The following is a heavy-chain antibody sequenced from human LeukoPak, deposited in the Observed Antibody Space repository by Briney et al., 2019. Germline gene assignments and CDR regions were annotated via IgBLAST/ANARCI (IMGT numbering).Heavy chain of an antibody. J-gene: IGHJ4*02. D-gene: IGHD6-19*01. Sequence: PGGSLRLSCAASVFTFSSFSMHWVRQAPWKGLEYLSAIYSDGSRTYYADSVKGRFTISRDNSKNTLYFEMSSLRVEDTAVYYCVKSPGSGWPVWGQGTLLTVSS. V-gene: IGHV3-64D*06. CDR3: VKSPGSGWPV. CDR2: IYSDGSRT. CDR1: VFTFSSFS.